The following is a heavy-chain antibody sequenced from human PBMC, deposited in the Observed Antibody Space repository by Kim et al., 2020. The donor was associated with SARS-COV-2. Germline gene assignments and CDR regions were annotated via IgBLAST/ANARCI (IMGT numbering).Heavy chain of an antibody. Sequence: GGSLRLSCAGSGFTFSSYWMNWVRQAPGKGLEWVANIRPDGSEKYYVDSVKGRFTISRDNAKNSLYLQMNSLRGEDTAVYYCARGGAYWGQGTLVTVSS. CDR2: IRPDGSEK. CDR1: GFTFSSYW. CDR3: ARGGAY. J-gene: IGHJ4*02. V-gene: IGHV3-7*01.